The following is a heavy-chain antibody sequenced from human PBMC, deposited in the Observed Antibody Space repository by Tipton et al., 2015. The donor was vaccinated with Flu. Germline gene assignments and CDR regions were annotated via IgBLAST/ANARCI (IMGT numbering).Heavy chain of an antibody. D-gene: IGHD3-9*01. CDR3: ARIYDILTGYLGVDY. Sequence: QVQLVQSGAEVREPGASVRVSCKASGYIFTDYYMHWVRQAPGQGLEWMGWISTSNGDANYVQKFQGRVTMTTDTSTSTAYMALRSLRSDDTAVYYCARIYDILTGYLGVDYWGQGSLVTVSS. J-gene: IGHJ4*02. CDR2: ISTSNGDA. CDR1: GYIFTDYY. V-gene: IGHV1-18*04.